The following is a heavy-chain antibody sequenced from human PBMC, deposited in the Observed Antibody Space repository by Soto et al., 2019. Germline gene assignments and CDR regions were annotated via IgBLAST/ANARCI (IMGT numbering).Heavy chain of an antibody. Sequence: EVQLVESGGGLVQPGRSLRLSCAASGFTFDDYAMHWVRQAPGKGLEWVSGISWNSGSIGYADSVKGRFTISRDNAKNSLYLQMNSLRAEDTALYHCAKAHCSSTSCYFDYWGQGTLVTVSS. J-gene: IGHJ4*02. D-gene: IGHD2-2*01. CDR1: GFTFDDYA. V-gene: IGHV3-9*01. CDR2: ISWNSGSI. CDR3: AKAHCSSTSCYFDY.